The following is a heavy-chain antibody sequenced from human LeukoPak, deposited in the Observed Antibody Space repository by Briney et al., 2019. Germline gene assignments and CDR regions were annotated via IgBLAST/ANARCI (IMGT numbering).Heavy chain of an antibody. D-gene: IGHD5-24*01. CDR1: GYTFTGYY. J-gene: IGHJ4*02. CDR3: ARSRRDGYNYVPY. V-gene: IGHV1-2*02. Sequence: ASVKVSCKASGYTFTGYYMHWVRQAPGQRLEWIGWINPNSGGTNYAQKFQGRVTMTRDTSISTAYMELSRLRSDDTAVYYCARSRRDGYNYVPYWGQGTLVTVSS. CDR2: INPNSGGT.